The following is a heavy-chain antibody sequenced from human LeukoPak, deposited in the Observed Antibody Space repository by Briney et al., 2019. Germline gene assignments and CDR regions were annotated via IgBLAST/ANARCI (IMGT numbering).Heavy chain of an antibody. CDR1: GGSISSYY. CDR3: ARGRPYCSSTSCYVRWFDP. J-gene: IGHJ5*02. V-gene: IGHV4-59*12. D-gene: IGHD2-2*01. Sequence: SETLSPTCTVSGGSISSYYWSWIRQPPGKGLEWIGYIYYNGGTNYNPSLKSRVTISVDTSKNQFSLKLSSVTAADTAVYYCARGRPYCSSTSCYVRWFDPWGQGTLVTVSS. CDR2: IYYNGGT.